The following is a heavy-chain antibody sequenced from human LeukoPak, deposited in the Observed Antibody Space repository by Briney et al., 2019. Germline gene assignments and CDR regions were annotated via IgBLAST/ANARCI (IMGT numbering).Heavy chain of an antibody. CDR1: GFTFRSNG. CDR2: IWHDGSNK. D-gene: IGHD3-22*01. Sequence: PGGSLRLSCAASGFTFRSNGMHWVRQAPGKGLEWVAVIWHDGSNKYYSDPVKGRFTISRDNSKNTLYLQMNSLRVEDTAVYYCARDGSSGYLHFDFWGQGTLVTVSS. V-gene: IGHV3-33*01. J-gene: IGHJ4*02. CDR3: ARDGSSGYLHFDF.